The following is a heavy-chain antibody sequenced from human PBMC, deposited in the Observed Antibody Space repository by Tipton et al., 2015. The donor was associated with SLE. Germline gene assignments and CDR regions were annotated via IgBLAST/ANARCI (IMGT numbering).Heavy chain of an antibody. CDR2: IHYSGST. V-gene: IGHV4-59*08. D-gene: IGHD5-24*01. J-gene: IGHJ3*02. CDR1: GGSISSYY. Sequence: TLSLTCTVSGGSISSYYWSWIRQPPGKGLEWIGYIHYSGSTNYNPSLKSRVTISVDTSKNQFSLRLSSVTAADTAVYYCARLGEEMAGDAFDIWGQGTMVTVSS. CDR3: ARLGEEMAGDAFDI.